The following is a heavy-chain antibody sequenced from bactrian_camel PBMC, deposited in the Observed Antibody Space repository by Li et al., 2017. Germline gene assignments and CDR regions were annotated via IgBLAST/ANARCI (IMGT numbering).Heavy chain of an antibody. Sequence: VQLVESGGGLVQPGGSLRLSCAASGFTFSTYYMSWVRQAPGKEHEGVAAISTVNGRTYYSNSVKARFTISRDNAVKTVYLQMNKLEPEDTAIYYCAADANGGSWFRPENWDKWAGDPGHRL. CDR1: GFTFSTYY. V-gene: IGHV3S40*01. D-gene: IGHD6*01. CDR2: ISTVNGRT. J-gene: IGHJ4*01.